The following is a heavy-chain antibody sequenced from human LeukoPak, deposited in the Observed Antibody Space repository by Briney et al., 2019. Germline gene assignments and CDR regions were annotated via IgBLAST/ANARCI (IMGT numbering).Heavy chain of an antibody. Sequence: SETLSLTRTVSGGSISSGGYYWSWIRQHPGKGLEWIGYIYYSGSTYYNPSLKSRVTISVDTSKNQFSLKLSSVTAADTAVYYCARAGYSSGWYGRAFDIWGQGTMVTVSS. CDR3: ARAGYSSGWYGRAFDI. V-gene: IGHV4-31*03. D-gene: IGHD6-19*01. CDR2: IYYSGST. J-gene: IGHJ3*02. CDR1: GGSISSGGYY.